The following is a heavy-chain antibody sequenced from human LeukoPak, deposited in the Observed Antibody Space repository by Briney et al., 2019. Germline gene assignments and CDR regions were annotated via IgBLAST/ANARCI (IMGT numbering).Heavy chain of an antibody. V-gene: IGHV3-21*01. Sequence: GGSLRLSYAASGFTFSSYSVNWVRQAPGKGLEWVSSISSSSSYIYYADSVKGRFTISRDNAKNSLYLQMNSLRAEDTAVYYCAGDPQALSGYSSSWLEDYWGQGTLVTVSS. J-gene: IGHJ4*02. CDR3: AGDPQALSGYSSSWLEDY. CDR1: GFTFSSYS. CDR2: ISSSSSYI. D-gene: IGHD6-13*01.